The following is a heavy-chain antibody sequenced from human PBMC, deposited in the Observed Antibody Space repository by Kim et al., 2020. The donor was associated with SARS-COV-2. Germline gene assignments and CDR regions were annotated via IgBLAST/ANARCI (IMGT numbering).Heavy chain of an antibody. CDR3: ARDSGSYHFDY. V-gene: IGHV4-59*01. CDR2: T. J-gene: IGHJ4*02. D-gene: IGHD1-26*01. Sequence: TNYNPSLKSRVTRSVDTSKNQFALKLSSVTAADTAVYYCARDSGSYHFDYWGQGTLVTGSS.